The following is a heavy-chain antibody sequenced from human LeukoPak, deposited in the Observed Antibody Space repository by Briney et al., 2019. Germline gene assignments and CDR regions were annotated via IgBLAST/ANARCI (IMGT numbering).Heavy chain of an antibody. Sequence: PSETLSLTCTVSDDSISDYYRGWIRQPPGKGLEWIGYFHNSGTSTYNPSLKSRVTISADTSKNQFSLKLNSLTTADTAVYYCARSYGGDDYWGQGTLVTVSS. CDR1: DDSISDYY. CDR3: ARSYGGDDY. CDR2: FHNSGTS. J-gene: IGHJ4*02. D-gene: IGHD5-18*01. V-gene: IGHV4-59*01.